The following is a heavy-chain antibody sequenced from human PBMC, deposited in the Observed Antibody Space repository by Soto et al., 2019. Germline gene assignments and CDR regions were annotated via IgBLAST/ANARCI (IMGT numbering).Heavy chain of an antibody. Sequence: ASVKVSCKASGGTFTSYYMHWVRQAPGQGLELVGIINPSGGSTSYAQKFQGRVTMTRNPPTSTVYRELSSLRSENTAVYYCARDPWFVGGVAPPGYYGMDAGGQGPTVTVSS. V-gene: IGHV1-46*01. J-gene: IGHJ6*02. D-gene: IGHD2-15*01. CDR3: ARDPWFVGGVAPPGYYGMDA. CDR2: INPSGGST. CDR1: GGTFTSYY.